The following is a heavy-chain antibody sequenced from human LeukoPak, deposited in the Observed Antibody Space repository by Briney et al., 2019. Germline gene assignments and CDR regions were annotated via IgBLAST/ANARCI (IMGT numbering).Heavy chain of an antibody. CDR2: IIPIFGTA. CDR1: GGTFSSYA. J-gene: IGHJ5*02. CDR3: ARDSDSSSWSRRFDP. Sequence: SVKVSCTASGGTFSSYAIGWVRQAPGQGLEWMGGIIPIFGTANYAQKFQGRVTITADESTSTAYMELSSLRSEDTAVYYCARDSDSSSWSRRFDPWGQGTLVTVSS. D-gene: IGHD6-13*01. V-gene: IGHV1-69*01.